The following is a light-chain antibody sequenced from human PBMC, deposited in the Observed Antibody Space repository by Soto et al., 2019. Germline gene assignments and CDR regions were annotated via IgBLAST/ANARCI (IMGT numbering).Light chain of an antibody. V-gene: IGKV1-39*01. CDR2: AAS. Sequence: DIQMTQSPSSLSASVGDGVTITCRASQTISNYLNWYQQKPGKAPKLLIYAASSLQSGVPSRFSGSGSGTDFTLTIRSLQPEDFATYYCQQSYSAPFTFGPGTKVDIK. CDR3: QQSYSAPFT. CDR1: QTISNY. J-gene: IGKJ3*01.